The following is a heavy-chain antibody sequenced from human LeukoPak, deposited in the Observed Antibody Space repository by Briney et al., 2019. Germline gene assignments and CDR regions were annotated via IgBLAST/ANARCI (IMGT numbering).Heavy chain of an antibody. CDR2: ISASGDRT. D-gene: IGHD3-10*01. CDR3: AKNGEVLSWFDP. J-gene: IGHJ5*02. CDR1: GFTFSSYA. V-gene: IGHV3-23*01. Sequence: GGSLRLSCAASGFTFSSYAMSWVRQAPGRGLEWVSAISASGDRTYYAVSVKGRFTISRDNSKNTLYLQMNSLRAEDTAVYSCAKNGEVLSWFDPWGQRTLVTVSS.